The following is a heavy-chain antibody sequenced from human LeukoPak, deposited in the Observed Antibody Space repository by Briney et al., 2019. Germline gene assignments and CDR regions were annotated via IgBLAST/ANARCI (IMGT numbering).Heavy chain of an antibody. CDR2: ISYDGSNK. CDR1: GFTFSSYG. Sequence: GSPRLSCAASGFTFSSYGMHWVRQAPGKGLEWVAVISYDGSNKYYADSVKGRFTVSRDNAKNSLYLQMNSLRAEDTAVYYCARDPEVVALGSSWSITDYWGQGTLVTVSS. CDR3: ARDPEVVALGSSWSITDY. J-gene: IGHJ4*02. V-gene: IGHV3-30*03. D-gene: IGHD6-13*01.